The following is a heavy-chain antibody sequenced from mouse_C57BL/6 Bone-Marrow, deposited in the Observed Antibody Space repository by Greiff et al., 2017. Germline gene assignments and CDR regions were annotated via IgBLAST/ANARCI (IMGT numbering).Heavy chain of an antibody. D-gene: IGHD3-2*02. CDR3: ASVTAQGYAMDY. Sequence: EVKLVESGGDLVKPGGSLKLSCAASGFTFSSYGMSWVRQTPDKRLEWVATISSGGSYTYYPDSVKGRFTISRDNAKNTLYLQMSNLKTEDTDICDIASVTAQGYAMDYWGQGTSVTVSS. CDR2: ISSGGSYT. CDR1: GFTFSSYG. J-gene: IGHJ4*01. V-gene: IGHV5-6*01.